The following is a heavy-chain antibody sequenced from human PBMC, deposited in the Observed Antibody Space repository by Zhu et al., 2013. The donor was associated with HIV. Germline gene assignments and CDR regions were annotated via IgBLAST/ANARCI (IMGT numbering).Heavy chain of an antibody. J-gene: IGHJ3*02. D-gene: IGHD2-2*02. Sequence: QVQLVQSGAEVKKPGSSVKVSCKASGGTFSSYAISWVRQAPGQGLEWMGGIIPIFGTANYAQKFQGRVTITADESTSTAYMELSSLRSEDTAVYYCARGLIRLDIVVVPAAIPHDAFDIWGQGTMVTVSS. CDR1: GGTFSSYA. V-gene: IGHV1-69*01. CDR3: ARGLIRLDIVVVPAAIPHDAFDI. CDR2: IIPIFGTA.